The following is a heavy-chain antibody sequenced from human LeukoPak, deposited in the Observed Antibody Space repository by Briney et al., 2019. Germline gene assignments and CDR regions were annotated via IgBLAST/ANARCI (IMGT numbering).Heavy chain of an antibody. Sequence: SDSLSLTCTVSGDSIRSSYWSWIRQPPGKGLEWIGYIYYSGSTNYNPSLDSRVTISVDTSKIQLSLKLTSVTAADTAVYYCARHGPTSYYFDYWGQGTLVTVYS. CDR2: IYYSGST. V-gene: IGHV4-59*08. CDR1: GDSIRSSY. D-gene: IGHD6-6*01. J-gene: IGHJ4*02. CDR3: ARHGPTSYYFDY.